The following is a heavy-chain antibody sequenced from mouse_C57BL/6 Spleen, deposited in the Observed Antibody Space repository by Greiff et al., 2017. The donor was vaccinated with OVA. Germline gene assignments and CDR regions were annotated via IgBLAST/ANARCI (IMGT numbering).Heavy chain of an antibody. J-gene: IGHJ3*01. Sequence: QVHVKQSGPGLVQPSQSLSITCTVSGFSLTSYGVHWVRQSPGKGLEWLGVIWSGGSTDYNAAFISRLSISKDNSKSQVFFKMNSLQADDTAIYYCARNEDYDYGLAYWGQGTLVTVSA. D-gene: IGHD2-4*01. CDR1: GFSLTSYG. V-gene: IGHV2-2*01. CDR3: ARNEDYDYGLAY. CDR2: IWSGGST.